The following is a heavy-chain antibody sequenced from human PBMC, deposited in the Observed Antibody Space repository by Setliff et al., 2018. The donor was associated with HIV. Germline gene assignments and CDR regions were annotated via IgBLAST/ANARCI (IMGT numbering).Heavy chain of an antibody. CDR3: ARGPYGDYHDASDI. CDR1: GGSFSGYY. Sequence: SETLSLTCAVYGGSFSGYYWSWIRQPPGKGLEWIGEINHSGSTNYNPSLKSRVTISVDTSKNQFSLKLSSVTAADTAVYYCARGPYGDYHDASDIWGQGTMVTVSS. V-gene: IGHV4-34*01. CDR2: INHSGST. J-gene: IGHJ3*02. D-gene: IGHD4-17*01.